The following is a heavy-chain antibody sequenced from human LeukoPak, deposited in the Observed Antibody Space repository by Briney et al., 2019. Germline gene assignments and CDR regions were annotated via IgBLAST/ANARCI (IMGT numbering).Heavy chain of an antibody. D-gene: IGHD1-1*01. J-gene: IGHJ5*02. CDR2: IYYSGST. CDR1: GGSISTYY. V-gene: IGHV4-59*01. CDR3: ARVGLERTTAASYNWFGP. Sequence: SETLSLTCTVSGGSISTYYWIWIRQPPGKGLEWIGYIYYSGSTKYNPSLKSRVTMSVDTSKNQFSLQLGSVTAADTAVYYCARVGLERTTAASYNWFGPWGQGTLVTVSS.